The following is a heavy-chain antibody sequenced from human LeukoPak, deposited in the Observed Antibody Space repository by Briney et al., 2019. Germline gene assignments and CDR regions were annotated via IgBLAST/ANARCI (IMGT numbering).Heavy chain of an antibody. V-gene: IGHV1-2*02. J-gene: IGHJ4*02. CDR2: INPKSGGT. CDR1: GYTFTNYY. D-gene: IGHD2/OR15-2a*01. Sequence: ASVKVSCTTSGYTFTNYYMHWVRQGPGLGFEWMGWINPKSGGTSYPQKFQGRLTMTRDTSISTAYMELSRLGSDDTAVYYCVPSADYYYFDYWGQGTLVTVSS. CDR3: VPSADYYYFDY.